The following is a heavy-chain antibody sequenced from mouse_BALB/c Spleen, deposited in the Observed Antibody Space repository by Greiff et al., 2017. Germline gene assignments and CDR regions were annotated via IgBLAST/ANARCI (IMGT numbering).Heavy chain of an antibody. V-gene: IGHV1-63*02. CDR2: IYPGGGYT. CDR3: ARGYDYDGAFAY. CDR1: GYTFTNYW. J-gene: IGHJ3*01. Sequence: VQLQQSGAELVRPGTSVKISCKASGYTFTNYWLGWVKQRPGHGLEWIGDIYPGGGYTNYNEKFKGKATLTADTSSSTAYMQLSSLTSEDSAVYFCARGYDYDGAFAYWGQGTLVTVSA. D-gene: IGHD2-4*01.